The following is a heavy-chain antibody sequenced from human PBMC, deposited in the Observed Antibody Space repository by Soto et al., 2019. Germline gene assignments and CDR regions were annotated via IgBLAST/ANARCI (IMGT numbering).Heavy chain of an antibody. V-gene: IGHV3-7*03. Sequence: GGSLRLSCAASGFTFSNSWMSWVRQAPGKGLEWVANIKEDGSEKDYVDPVKGRFTITRDNAKNSLYLQMNNLRAEDTAVYFCTRRRFGMDVWGQGTTVTAP. CDR2: IKEDGSEK. CDR1: GFTFSNSW. J-gene: IGHJ6*02. CDR3: TRRRFGMDV.